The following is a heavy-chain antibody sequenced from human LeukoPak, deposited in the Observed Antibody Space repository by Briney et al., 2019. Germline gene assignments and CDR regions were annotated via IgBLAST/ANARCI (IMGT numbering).Heavy chain of an antibody. CDR1: GDTFTGYY. D-gene: IGHD2-15*01. CDR2: INPNSGGT. J-gene: IGHJ5*02. CDR3: ARDRSRYCSGGRCYSFPPPFHDWFDP. Sequence: ASVKVSCKASGDTFTGYYMHWVRHAPGQGLEWMGWINPNSGGTNYSQKVQGRVAMTRKASTSTACIELSTLTSDDTAVYYCARDRSRYCSGGRCYSFPPPFHDWFDPWGQGTLVTVSS. V-gene: IGHV1-2*02.